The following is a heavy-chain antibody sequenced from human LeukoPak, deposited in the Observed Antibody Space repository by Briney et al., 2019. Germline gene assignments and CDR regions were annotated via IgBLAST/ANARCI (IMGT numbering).Heavy chain of an antibody. CDR1: GYTCTSHY. J-gene: IGHJ4*02. CDR3: ARDKTATGPFDY. V-gene: IGHV1-46*01. Sequence: ASVKVSCKASGYTCTSHYIHWVRQAPGQGLEWMGIVDPSGGSTSRAQKFQGRVTITRDTSPSTVYMELSSLRSEDTAVYYCARDKTATGPFDYWGQGTLCTVSS. D-gene: IGHD1-1*01. CDR2: VDPSGGST.